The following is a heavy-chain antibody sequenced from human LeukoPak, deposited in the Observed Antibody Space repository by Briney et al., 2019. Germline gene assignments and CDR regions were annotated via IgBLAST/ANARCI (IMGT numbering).Heavy chain of an antibody. J-gene: IGHJ4*02. V-gene: IGHV1-8*01. D-gene: IGHD2-2*01. CDR2: MNITSGKT. Sequence: ASVTVSCKASGYAFTSCDNNWVRLGTGQGLEWMGWMNITSGKTGYTQKFQGRGIMTSDTCTSTAYMEMSSLTCEDAAVYYCARGSRYCSSANCYHFDYWGQGTLVTGSS. CDR1: GYAFTSCD. CDR3: ARGSRYCSSANCYHFDY.